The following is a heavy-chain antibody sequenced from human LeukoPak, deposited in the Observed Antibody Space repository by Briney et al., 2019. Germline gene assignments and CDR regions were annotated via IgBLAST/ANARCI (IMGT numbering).Heavy chain of an antibody. D-gene: IGHD3-22*01. CDR3: AKEGVSYYDSSGYSI. J-gene: IGHJ3*02. Sequence: GGSLRLSCAASGFTFNSYGMHWVRQAPGKGLEWVAVIWYDGSNKYYADSVKGRFTISRDNSKNTLYLQMNSLRAEDTAVYYCAKEGVSYYDSSGYSIWGQGTMVTVSS. CDR1: GFTFNSYG. V-gene: IGHV3-33*06. CDR2: IWYDGSNK.